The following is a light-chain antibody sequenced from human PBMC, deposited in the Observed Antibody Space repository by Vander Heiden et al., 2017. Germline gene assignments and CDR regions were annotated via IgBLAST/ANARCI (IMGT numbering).Light chain of an antibody. CDR1: QSVSSN. CDR2: GAS. J-gene: IGKJ4*01. CDR3: QQNNNWPPLT. Sequence: EIVMTQSPATLSVSPGERATLSCRASQSVSSNLAWYQQKPGQAPRLLIYGASTRATGIPARSSRSGYGTEFTLTISSRQSEDFAVYYCQQNNNWPPLTFGGGTKVEIK. V-gene: IGKV3-15*01.